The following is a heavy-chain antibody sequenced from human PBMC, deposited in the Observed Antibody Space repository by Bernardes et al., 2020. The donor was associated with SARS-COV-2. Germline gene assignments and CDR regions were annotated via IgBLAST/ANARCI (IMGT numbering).Heavy chain of an antibody. D-gene: IGHD3-10*01. V-gene: IGHV3-21*01. CDR2: VTSSSSYK. Sequence: GGSLRLSCAASGFTFSYYGMNWVRQAPGKGLEWVSFVTSSSSYKFYADSVKGRFTVSRDNAQNSLYLQMHSLRDEDTAVYYCARDRVASSYYYYGLDVWGQGTTVTVSS. J-gene: IGHJ6*02. CDR3: ARDRVASSYYYYGLDV. CDR1: GFTFSYYG.